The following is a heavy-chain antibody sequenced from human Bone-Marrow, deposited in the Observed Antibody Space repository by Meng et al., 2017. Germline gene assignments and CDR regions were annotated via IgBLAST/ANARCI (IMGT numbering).Heavy chain of an antibody. CDR2: ISSSSSTI. CDR3: AREPEVDTAMVRYYYHGMDV. CDR1: GFTFSSYS. D-gene: IGHD5-18*01. Sequence: GESLKISCAASGFTFSSYSMNWARQAPGKGLEWVSYISSSSSTIYYADSVKGRFTISRDNAKNSLYLQMNSLRAEDTAVYYCAREPEVDTAMVRYYYHGMDVWGQGTTVTVSS. J-gene: IGHJ6*02. V-gene: IGHV3-48*04.